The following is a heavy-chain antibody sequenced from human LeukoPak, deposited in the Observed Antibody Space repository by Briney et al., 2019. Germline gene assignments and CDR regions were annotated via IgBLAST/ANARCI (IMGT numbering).Heavy chain of an antibody. V-gene: IGHV1-24*01. CDR3: ATSQWLAAAGNRGAFDI. Sequence: ASVKVSCKVSGYTLTELSMHWVRQAPGKGREWMGGFDPEDGETIYAQKFQGRVTMTEDTSTDTAYMELSSLRSEDTAVYYCATSQWLAAAGNRGAFDIWGQGTMVTVSS. CDR2: FDPEDGET. CDR1: GYTLTELS. J-gene: IGHJ3*02. D-gene: IGHD6-13*01.